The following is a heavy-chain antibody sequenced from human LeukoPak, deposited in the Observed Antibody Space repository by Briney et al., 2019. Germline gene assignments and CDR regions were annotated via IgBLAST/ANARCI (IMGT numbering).Heavy chain of an antibody. D-gene: IGHD1-14*01. V-gene: IGHV1-69*04. Sequence: ASVKVSCKASGGTFSSYAISWVRQAPGQGLEWMGRIIPILNIANYAQKFQGRVTITADKSTSTAYMELSSLRSEDTAVYYCARGPPQPHYFDYWGQGTLVTVSS. CDR2: IIPILNIA. J-gene: IGHJ4*02. CDR3: ARGPPQPHYFDY. CDR1: GGTFSSYA.